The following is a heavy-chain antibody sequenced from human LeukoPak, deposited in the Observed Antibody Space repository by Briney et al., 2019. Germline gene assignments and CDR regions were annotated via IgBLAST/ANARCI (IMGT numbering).Heavy chain of an antibody. CDR2: IYHSGST. CDR1: GNSISSGYY. V-gene: IGHV4-38-2*02. Sequence: PSETLSLTCTVSGNSISSGYYWGWIRQPPGKGLEWIGSIYHSGSTYYNPSLKSRVAISVDTSKNQFSLKLSSVTAADTAVYYCARAAVDFAGFDPWGQGTLVTVSS. D-gene: IGHD2-21*01. J-gene: IGHJ5*02. CDR3: ARAAVDFAGFDP.